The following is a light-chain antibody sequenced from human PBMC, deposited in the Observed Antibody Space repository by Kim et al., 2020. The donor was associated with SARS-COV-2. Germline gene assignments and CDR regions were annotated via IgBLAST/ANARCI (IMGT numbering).Light chain of an antibody. CDR2: GAS. Sequence: LSPGERATLSCRASQSITSNYLAWYQQKPGQTPRRLIYGASSRATGIPDRFSGSGSGTDFTLTISRLEPEDFAVYYCQQYGGSAPFGGGTKVDIK. CDR1: QSITSNY. V-gene: IGKV3-20*01. J-gene: IGKJ4*01. CDR3: QQYGGSAP.